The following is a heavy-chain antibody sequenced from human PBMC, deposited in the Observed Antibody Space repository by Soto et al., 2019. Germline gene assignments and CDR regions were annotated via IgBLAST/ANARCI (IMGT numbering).Heavy chain of an antibody. CDR2: ISYSGNT. CDR1: GGSISSGGYH. V-gene: IGHV4-31*03. CDR3: ARDEEYCTNGVCYSYGMDV. J-gene: IGHJ6*02. Sequence: SDTLSLTCTVSGGSISSGGYHWRWIRQHPGKGLEWIGHISYSGNTYYNPSLESRIRISADMAKNQFSLKVSSVTVADTAVYYCARDEEYCTNGVCYSYGMDVWGQGTTVTVSS. D-gene: IGHD2-8*01.